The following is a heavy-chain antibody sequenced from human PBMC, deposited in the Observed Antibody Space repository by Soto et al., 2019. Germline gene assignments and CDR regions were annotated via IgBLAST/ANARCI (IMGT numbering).Heavy chain of an antibody. CDR3: ARDRDSAY. V-gene: IGHV3-48*01. CDR1: GFTFSSYS. J-gene: IGHJ4*02. CDR2: ISSSSSTI. Sequence: ESGGGLVQPGGSLRLSCAASGFTFSSYSMNWVRQAPGKGLEWVSYISSSSSTIYYADSVKGRFTISRDNAKNSLYLQMNSLRAEDTAVYYCARDRDSAYWGQGTLVTVSS. D-gene: IGHD3-22*01.